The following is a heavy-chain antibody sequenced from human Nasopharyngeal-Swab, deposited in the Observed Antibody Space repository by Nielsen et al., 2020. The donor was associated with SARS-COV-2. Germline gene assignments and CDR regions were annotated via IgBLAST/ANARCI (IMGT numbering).Heavy chain of an antibody. CDR2: IYYTVNT. CDR3: ARAIGVKAFDI. D-gene: IGHD3-3*01. Sequence: SETLSLTCTVSGGSIGSYFWGWIRQPPGKGLEWIGYIYYTVNTNYNPSLESRVTISMDKSRNQFSLKLSSVSAADTAVYFCARAIGVKAFDIWGQGTVVTVSS. V-gene: IGHV4-59*13. J-gene: IGHJ3*02. CDR1: GGSIGSYF.